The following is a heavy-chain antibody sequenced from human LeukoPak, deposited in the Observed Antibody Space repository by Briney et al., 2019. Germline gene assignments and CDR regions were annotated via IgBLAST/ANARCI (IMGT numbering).Heavy chain of an antibody. J-gene: IGHJ5*02. V-gene: IGHV4-34*01. CDR3: ARRTAIVVVVAAGVWFDP. CDR1: GGSFSGYY. D-gene: IGHD2-15*01. Sequence: SETLSLTCAVYGGSFSGYYWSWIRQPPGKGLEWIGEINHSGSTNYNPSLKSRVTISVDTSKNQFSLKLSSVTAADTAVYYCARRTAIVVVVAAGVWFDPWGQGTLVTVSS. CDR2: INHSGST.